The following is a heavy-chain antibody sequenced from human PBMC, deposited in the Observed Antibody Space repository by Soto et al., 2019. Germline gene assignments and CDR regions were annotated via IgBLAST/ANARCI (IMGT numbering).Heavy chain of an antibody. CDR1: GGTFSSYA. V-gene: IGHV1-69*12. CDR3: AGGGVQLWLHGNTCDY. CDR2: IIPIFGTA. D-gene: IGHD5-18*01. J-gene: IGHJ4*02. Sequence: QVQLVQSGAEVKKPGSSVKVSCKASGGTFSSYAISWVRQAPGQGLEWMGGIIPIFGTANYAQKFQGRVTITADESTSTAYMELSSLISEDTAVYYCAGGGVQLWLHGNTCDYWGQGTLVTGSS.